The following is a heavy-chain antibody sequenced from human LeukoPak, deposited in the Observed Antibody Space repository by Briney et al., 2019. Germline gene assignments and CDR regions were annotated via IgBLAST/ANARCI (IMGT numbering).Heavy chain of an antibody. CDR1: GFTFSSYE. CDR2: INHSGST. J-gene: IGHJ4*02. D-gene: IGHD2-2*01. V-gene: IGHV4-34*01. CDR3: ARGGYCSSTSCYSRGPVDY. Sequence: RPGGSLRLSCAASGFTFSSYEMNWIRQPPGKGLEWIGEINHSGSTNYNPSLKSRVTISVDTSKNQFSLKLSSVTAADTAVYYCARGGYCSSTSCYSRGPVDYWGQGTLVTVSS.